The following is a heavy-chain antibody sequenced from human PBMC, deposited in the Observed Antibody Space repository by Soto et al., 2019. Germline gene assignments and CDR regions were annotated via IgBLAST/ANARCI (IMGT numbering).Heavy chain of an antibody. Sequence: GGSLRLSCAASGFTFNNYGIHWVRQAPGKGLEWVAVISYDGSNKYYADSVKGRFTISRGNSKKTLYLQMNSLRAEDTAVYYCAKALYYYDRSGYIVDYWGQGTLVTVSS. D-gene: IGHD3-22*01. CDR3: AKALYYYDRSGYIVDY. CDR1: GFTFNNYG. V-gene: IGHV3-30*18. CDR2: ISYDGSNK. J-gene: IGHJ4*02.